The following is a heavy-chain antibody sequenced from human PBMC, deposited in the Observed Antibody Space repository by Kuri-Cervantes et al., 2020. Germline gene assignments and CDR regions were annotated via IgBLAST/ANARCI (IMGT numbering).Heavy chain of an antibody. CDR3: ARLGIAAAGTPDDY. CDR1: GFTFSSYG. V-gene: IGHV3-33*01. Sequence: GESLKISCAASGFTFSSYGVHWVRQAPGKGLEWVALIWYDGSNKYYADSVKGRFTISRDNSKNTLYLQMNSLRAEDTAVYYCARLGIAAAGTPDDYWGQGTLVTVSS. J-gene: IGHJ4*02. CDR2: IWYDGSNK. D-gene: IGHD6-13*01.